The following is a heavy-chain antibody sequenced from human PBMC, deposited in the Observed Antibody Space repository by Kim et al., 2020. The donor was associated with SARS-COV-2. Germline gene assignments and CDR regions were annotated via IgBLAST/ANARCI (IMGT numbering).Heavy chain of an antibody. J-gene: IGHJ4*02. CDR1: GFTFSSYA. CDR2: IYSGGSST. V-gene: IGHV3-23*03. D-gene: IGHD3-3*01. CDR3: AGFFVGPDYDFWSVPLDY. Sequence: GGSLRLSCAASGFTFSSYAMSWVRQAPGKGLEWVSVIYSGGSSTYYADSVKGRFTISRDNSKNTLYLQMNSLRAEDTAVYYCAGFFVGPDYDFWSVPLDYWGQGTLVTVSS.